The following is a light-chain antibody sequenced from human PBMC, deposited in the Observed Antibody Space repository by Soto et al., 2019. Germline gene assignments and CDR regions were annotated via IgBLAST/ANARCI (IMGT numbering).Light chain of an antibody. CDR2: GAS. V-gene: IGKV3-15*01. CDR1: QSVSSN. Sequence: QSPATLSVSPGERATLSCRASQSVSSNLAWYQQKPGQAPRLLIYGASTRATGIPARFSGDGSGTDFTLTISSLQSEDSAVYYCHEYNHWPRGTFGPGTKV. CDR3: HEYNHWPRGT. J-gene: IGKJ1*01.